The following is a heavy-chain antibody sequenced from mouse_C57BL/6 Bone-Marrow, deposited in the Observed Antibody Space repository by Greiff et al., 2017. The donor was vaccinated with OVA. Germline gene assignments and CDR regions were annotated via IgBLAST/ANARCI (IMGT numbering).Heavy chain of an antibody. D-gene: IGHD3-3*01. CDR3: ARGGPMDY. CDR2: IHPNSGST. Sequence: QVQLKQPGAELVKPGASVKLSCKASGYTFTSYWMHWVKQRPGQGLEWIGMIHPNSGSTNYNEKFKSKATLTVDKSSCTAYMQLSSRTAEDSAANYCARGGPMDYWGQGTSVTVSS. CDR1: GYTFTSYW. V-gene: IGHV1-64*01. J-gene: IGHJ4*01.